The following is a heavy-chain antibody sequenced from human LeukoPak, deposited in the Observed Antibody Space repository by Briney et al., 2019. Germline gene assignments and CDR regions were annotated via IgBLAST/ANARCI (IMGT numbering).Heavy chain of an antibody. D-gene: IGHD5-18*01. CDR1: GYTFTSYD. CDR2: MNPNSGNT. Sequence: ASVKVSCKASGYTFTSYDTNWVRQATGQGLEWMGWMNPNSGNTGYAQKFQGRVTMTRNTSISTAYMELSSLRSEDTAVYYCARRNTPVVAGLDSWGQGTLVTVSS. J-gene: IGHJ4*02. V-gene: IGHV1-8*01. CDR3: ARRNTPVVAGLDS.